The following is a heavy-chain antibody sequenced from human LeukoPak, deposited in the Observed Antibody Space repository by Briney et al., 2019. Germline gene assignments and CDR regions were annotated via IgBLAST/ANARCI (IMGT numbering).Heavy chain of an antibody. D-gene: IGHD1-14*01. CDR3: ARDPEDGMDV. Sequence: PSETLSLTCTVSGGSISSSRYYWGWLRQPPGKGLEWIGSIYYTGNTYYNPSLKSRITMSVDTSKNQFSLKLSSVTAADTAVYYCARDPEDGMDVWGQGTTVTVSS. J-gene: IGHJ6*02. CDR1: GGSISSSRYY. V-gene: IGHV4-39*07. CDR2: IYYTGNT.